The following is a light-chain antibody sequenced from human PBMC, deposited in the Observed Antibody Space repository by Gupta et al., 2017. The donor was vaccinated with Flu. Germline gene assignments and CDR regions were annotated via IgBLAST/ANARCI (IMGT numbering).Light chain of an antibody. J-gene: IGLJ3*02. CDR3: AAWDDSRNGWV. CDR2: SNN. CDR1: SSNIGSTT. V-gene: IGLV1-44*01. Sequence: QSVLTQPPSASGTPGQRVTISCSGSSSNIGSTTVNWYQQLPGTAPKLLIYSNNQRPSGVPDRFSGSKSGTSASLAISGLQAEDEADYYCAAWDDSRNGWVFGGGTKLTVL.